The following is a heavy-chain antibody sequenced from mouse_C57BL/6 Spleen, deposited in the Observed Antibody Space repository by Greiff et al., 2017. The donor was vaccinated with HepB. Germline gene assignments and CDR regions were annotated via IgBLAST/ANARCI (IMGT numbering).Heavy chain of an antibody. Sequence: VQLQQPGAELVTPGASVKLSCKASGYTFTSYWMHWVKQRPGQGLEWIGEIDPSDSYTNYNQKFKGKSTLTVDKSSSTAYMQLSSLTSEDSAVYYCARYYDYDGRWFAYWGQGTLVTVSA. V-gene: IGHV1-69*01. J-gene: IGHJ3*01. CDR1: GYTFTSYW. CDR3: ARYYDYDGRWFAY. D-gene: IGHD2-4*01. CDR2: IDPSDSYT.